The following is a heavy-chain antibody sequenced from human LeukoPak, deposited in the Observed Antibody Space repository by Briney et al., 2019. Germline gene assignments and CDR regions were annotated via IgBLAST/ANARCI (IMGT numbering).Heavy chain of an antibody. CDR1: GYTFTGYY. V-gene: IGHV1-2*02. D-gene: IGHD4-17*01. CDR3: ARDKPDYGDYGVYD. CDR2: INPNSGGT. J-gene: IGHJ4*02. Sequence: ASVKVSCKASGYTFTGYYMHWVRQAPGQGLEWMGWINPNSGGTNYAQKFEGRVTMTRDTSISTAYMELSWLTSDDTAVYYCARDKPDYGDYGVYDWGQGTLVTVSS.